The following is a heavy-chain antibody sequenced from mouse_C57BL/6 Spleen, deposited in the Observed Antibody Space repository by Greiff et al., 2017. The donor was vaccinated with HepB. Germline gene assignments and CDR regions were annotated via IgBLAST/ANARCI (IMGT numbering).Heavy chain of an antibody. V-gene: IGHV5-6*01. CDR3: AKHPIHYYGSSYWYFDV. CDR1: GFTFSSYG. CDR2: ISSGGSYT. Sequence: EVKLVESGGDLVKPGGSLKLSCAASGFTFSSYGMSWVRQTPDKRLEWVATISSGGSYTYYPDSVKGRCTISRDNAKNTLYLQMSSLKSEDTAMYYCAKHPIHYYGSSYWYFDVWGTGTTVTVSS. J-gene: IGHJ1*03. D-gene: IGHD1-1*01.